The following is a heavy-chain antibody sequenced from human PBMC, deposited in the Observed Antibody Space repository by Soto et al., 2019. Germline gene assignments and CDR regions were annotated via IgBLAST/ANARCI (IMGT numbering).Heavy chain of an antibody. CDR2: IYWDDDK. V-gene: IGHV2-5*02. Sequence: QITLKESGPTLVKPTQTLTLTCTISGFSLITSGGGVGWIRQPPGKALEWLAVIYWDDDKRYSPSLKSRLTITKDTSKNQVVLTMTNMDPVDTATYYCAHIVTGCFTWGRGALVTVSS. D-gene: IGHD3-16*01. J-gene: IGHJ5*02. CDR3: AHIVTGCFT. CDR1: GFSLITSGGG.